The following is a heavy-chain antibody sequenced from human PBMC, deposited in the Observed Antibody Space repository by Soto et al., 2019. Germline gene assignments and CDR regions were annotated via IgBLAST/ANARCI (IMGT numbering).Heavy chain of an antibody. Sequence: GGSLRLSCAASGFTFDDYAMHWVRQAPGKGLEWVSGISWNSGSIGYADSVKGRFTISRDNAKNSLYLQMNSLRAEDTALYYCAKDIPKCSPSSGWCLFDYWGQGTLVTVSS. CDR1: GFTFDDYA. J-gene: IGHJ4*02. D-gene: IGHD6-19*01. CDR3: AKDIPKCSPSSGWCLFDY. V-gene: IGHV3-9*01. CDR2: ISWNSGSI.